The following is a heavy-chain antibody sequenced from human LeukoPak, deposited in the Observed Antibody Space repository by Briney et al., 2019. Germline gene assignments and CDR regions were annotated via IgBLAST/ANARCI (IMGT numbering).Heavy chain of an antibody. CDR2: FDPEDGET. CDR3: ATSLTTVTTPDY. V-gene: IGHV1-24*01. Sequence: GASVKGSCKVSGYTLTELSMHWVRQAPGKGLEWMGGFDPEDGETIYAQKFQGRVTMTEDTSTDTAYMELSSLRSEDTAVYYCATSLTTVTTPDYWGQGTLVTVSS. CDR1: GYTLTELS. D-gene: IGHD4-17*01. J-gene: IGHJ4*02.